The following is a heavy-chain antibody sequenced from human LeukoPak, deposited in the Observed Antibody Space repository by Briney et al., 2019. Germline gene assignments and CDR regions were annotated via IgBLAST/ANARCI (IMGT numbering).Heavy chain of an antibody. CDR1: GFTFSSYG. V-gene: IGHV3-30*18. D-gene: IGHD5-12*01. CDR2: KSYDGSNK. J-gene: IGHJ6*02. Sequence: QPGRSLRLSCAASGFTFSSYGMHWVRQAPGKGLEWVAGKSYDGSNKYYADSVKGSFTISRDNSENTLYLQMNSLRAEDTAVYYCAKDHVVATIRGDYYYGMDVSGQGTTVTVSS. CDR3: AKDHVVATIRGDYYYGMDV.